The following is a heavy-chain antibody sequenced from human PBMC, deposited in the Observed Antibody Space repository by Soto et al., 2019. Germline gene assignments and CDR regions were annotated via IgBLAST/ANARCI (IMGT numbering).Heavy chain of an antibody. CDR2: IIPIFGTA. D-gene: IGHD2-8*01. V-gene: IGHV1-69*13. J-gene: IGHJ6*02. CDR1: GGTFSSYA. Sequence: SVKVSCKASGGTFSSYAISWVRQAPGQGPEWMGGIIPIFGTANYAQKFQGRVTITADESTSTAYMELSSLRSEDTAVYYCARGSRSMVYAKSGYYYGMDVWGQGTTVTVSS. CDR3: ARGSRSMVYAKSGYYYGMDV.